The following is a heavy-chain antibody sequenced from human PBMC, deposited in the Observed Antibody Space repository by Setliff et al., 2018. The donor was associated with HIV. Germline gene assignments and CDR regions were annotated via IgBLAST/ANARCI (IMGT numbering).Heavy chain of an antibody. Sequence: SETLSLTCVVSSESINIHNWWTWVRQNPGRGLEWLGYIYYSGTTYYNPSLKSRVTISVDTSKDQFSLKLSSVTAADTAVYYCARGGTSDLWVPASWGQGTLVTVSS. J-gene: IGHJ5*02. CDR2: IYYSGTT. CDR1: SESINIHNW. V-gene: IGHV4-4*02. CDR3: ARGGTSDLWVPAS. D-gene: IGHD3-16*01.